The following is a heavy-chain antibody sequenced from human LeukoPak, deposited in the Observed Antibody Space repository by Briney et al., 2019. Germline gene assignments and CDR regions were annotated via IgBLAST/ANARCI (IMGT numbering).Heavy chain of an antibody. D-gene: IGHD3-22*01. V-gene: IGHV4-59*08. Sequence: SETLSLTCTVSGGSISSYYWSWIRQPPGKGLEWIGSMYYSGSTNYKPSLKSRVTISVDTSKNQFSLKLSSVTAAVTAVYYCARHAYYYDRSGSYEAFDIWGQGTMVTVSS. CDR3: ARHAYYYDRSGSYEAFDI. CDR2: MYYSGST. J-gene: IGHJ3*02. CDR1: GGSISSYY.